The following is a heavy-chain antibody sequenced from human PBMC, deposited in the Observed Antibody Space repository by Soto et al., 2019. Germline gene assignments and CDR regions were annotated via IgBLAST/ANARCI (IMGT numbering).Heavy chain of an antibody. CDR1: GFTFSSYG. J-gene: IGHJ5*02. CDR3: ARELGMYGDYGPFDP. CDR2: IWYDGSNK. D-gene: IGHD4-17*01. Sequence: GGSLRLSCAASGFTFSSYGMHWVRQAPGKGLEWVAVIWYDGSNKYYADSVKGRFTISRDNSKNTLYLQMNSLRAEDTAVYYCARELGMYGDYGPFDPWGQGTLVTVSS. V-gene: IGHV3-33*01.